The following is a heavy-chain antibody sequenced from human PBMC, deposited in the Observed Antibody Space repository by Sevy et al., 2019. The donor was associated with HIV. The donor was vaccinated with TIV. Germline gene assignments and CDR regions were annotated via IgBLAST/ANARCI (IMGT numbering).Heavy chain of an antibody. CDR1: GGSFSGYY. D-gene: IGHD3-3*01. Sequence: SETLSLTCSVYGGSFSGYYWSWIRQPPGKGLEWIGEINHSGSTNYNPSLKSRVTISVDTSKNQFSLKLSSVTAADTAVYYCARGEGDLTIWGQGTLVTVSS. CDR2: INHSGST. J-gene: IGHJ4*02. V-gene: IGHV4-34*01. CDR3: ARGEGDLTI.